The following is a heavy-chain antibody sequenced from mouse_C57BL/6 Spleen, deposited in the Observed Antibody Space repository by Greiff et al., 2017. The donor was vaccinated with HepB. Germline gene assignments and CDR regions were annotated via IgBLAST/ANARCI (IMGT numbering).Heavy chain of an antibody. CDR2: ISSGSSTT. Sequence: EVKLVESGGGLVKPGGSLKLSCAASGFTFSDYGMHWVRQAPEKGLEWVAYISSGSSTTYYADTVKGRFTISRDNAENTLCLQMTSLRSEDTAMYYCAREEDYYGSSYNFDVWGTGTTVTVSS. V-gene: IGHV5-17*01. CDR1: GFTFSDYG. CDR3: AREEDYYGSSYNFDV. D-gene: IGHD1-1*01. J-gene: IGHJ1*03.